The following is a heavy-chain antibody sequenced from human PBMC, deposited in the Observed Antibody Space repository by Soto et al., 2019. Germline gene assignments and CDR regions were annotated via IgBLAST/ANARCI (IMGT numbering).Heavy chain of an antibody. Sequence: GASVTVSYKVSRYTLTQLSIHWVRQAPAKGLEWWGGFDHEDGETNYEQKLKGRVTMTTDTSTSTAYMELRSVRSDDTAVYYCARDRPEYDILTAPTIWGQGTMVTVSS. CDR3: ARDRPEYDILTAPTI. J-gene: IGHJ3*02. CDR1: RYTLTQLS. D-gene: IGHD3-9*01. CDR2: FDHEDGET. V-gene: IGHV1-24*01.